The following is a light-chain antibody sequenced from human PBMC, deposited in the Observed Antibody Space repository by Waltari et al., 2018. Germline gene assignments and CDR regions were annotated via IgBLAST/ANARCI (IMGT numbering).Light chain of an antibody. Sequence: TITCRASQNINNYLNWYQQRPGKAPKLLIYAASTLQSGAPSRFGGSGSGTDFTLTITSLQPEDFATYCCQQGYRTPLTFGGGTKVEIK. V-gene: IGKV1-39*01. J-gene: IGKJ4*01. CDR1: QNINNY. CDR3: QQGYRTPLT. CDR2: AAS.